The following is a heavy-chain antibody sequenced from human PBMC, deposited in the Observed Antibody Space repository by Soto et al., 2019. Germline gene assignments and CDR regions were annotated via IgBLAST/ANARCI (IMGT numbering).Heavy chain of an antibody. Sequence: GGSLRLSCAASGSSFKSFNMNWVRQAPGKGLEWISFISSNTGSVKYYAGSVKGRFTISRDNAKNSLYLQMTTLRDDDTAVYFCARASRSWYYFDSWGQGTLVTVSS. CDR1: GSSFKSFN. J-gene: IGHJ4*02. V-gene: IGHV3-48*02. D-gene: IGHD1-20*01. CDR3: ARASRSWYYFDS. CDR2: ISSNTGSVK.